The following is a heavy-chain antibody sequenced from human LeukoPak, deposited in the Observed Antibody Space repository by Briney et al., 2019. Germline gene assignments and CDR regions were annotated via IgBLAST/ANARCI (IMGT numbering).Heavy chain of an antibody. D-gene: IGHD4-17*01. CDR2: ISFDERNR. Sequence: GGSPRLSCAASGFTFSSYGMHWVRQAPGKGLEWVAIISFDERNRYYTDSVKGRFTISRDNSKNTMYLQMNSLRTEDTAVYYCARPHSDYGGIDYWGQGTLVTVSS. V-gene: IGHV3-30*19. CDR1: GFTFSSYG. CDR3: ARPHSDYGGIDY. J-gene: IGHJ4*02.